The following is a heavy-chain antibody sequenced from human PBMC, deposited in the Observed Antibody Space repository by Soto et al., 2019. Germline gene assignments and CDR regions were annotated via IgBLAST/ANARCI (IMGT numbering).Heavy chain of an antibody. CDR1: GYTFTGYY. V-gene: IGHV1-2*04. CDR3: ARERYDILTGYYVYYYYYGMDV. CDR2: INPNSGGT. Sequence: GASVKVSCKASGYTFTGYYMHWVRQAPGQGLEWMGWINPNSGGTNYAQKFQGWVTMTRDTSISTAYMELSRLRSDDTAVYYCARERYDILTGYYVYYYYYGMDVWGQGTTVTVSS. J-gene: IGHJ6*02. D-gene: IGHD3-9*01.